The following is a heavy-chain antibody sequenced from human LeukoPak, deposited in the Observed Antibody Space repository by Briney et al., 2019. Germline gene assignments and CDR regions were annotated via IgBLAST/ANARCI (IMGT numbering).Heavy chain of an antibody. V-gene: IGHV4-59*01. D-gene: IGHD6-13*01. CDR1: VGFISSYY. J-gene: IGHJ4*02. CDR2: IYYTGST. Sequence: PSETLSLTCTVSVGFISSYYWNWIRQPPGKGLEWIGYIYYTGSTNYNPSLKSRVTISVDTSKNQFSLKLSSVTAADTAVYYCARGGGYSSSWSYWGQGTLVTVSS. CDR3: ARGGGYSSSWSY.